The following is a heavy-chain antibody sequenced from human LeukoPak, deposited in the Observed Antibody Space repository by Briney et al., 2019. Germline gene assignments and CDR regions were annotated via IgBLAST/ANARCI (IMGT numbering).Heavy chain of an antibody. D-gene: IGHD3-22*01. J-gene: IGHJ3*02. V-gene: IGHV3-23*01. CDR1: GVTFSNYG. CDR2: ISGSGRST. CDR3: AKVAQITMIVVDAFDI. Sequence: GGSLRLSCEASGVTFSNYGMSWVRQAPGKGLEWVSGISGSGRSTYYADSVKGRFTISRDNSKNTLYLQMNSLRAEDTAVYYCAKVAQITMIVVDAFDIWGQGTVVTVSS.